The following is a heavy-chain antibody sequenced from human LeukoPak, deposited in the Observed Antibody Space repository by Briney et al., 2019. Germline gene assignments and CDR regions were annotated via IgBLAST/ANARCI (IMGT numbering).Heavy chain of an antibody. CDR1: GFTFSSSW. J-gene: IGHJ4*02. Sequence: GGSLRLSCAASGFTFSSSWMSWVRPAPGKGLEWVANIHYDGSEKYYADYVKGRFAISRDPAKNSLNLQMNSLRDDDTAVYYCATNGDRFSGTHRFNHWGQGTLVTVSS. CDR2: IHYDGSEK. CDR3: ATNGDRFSGTHRFNH. D-gene: IGHD2-8*01. V-gene: IGHV3-7*01.